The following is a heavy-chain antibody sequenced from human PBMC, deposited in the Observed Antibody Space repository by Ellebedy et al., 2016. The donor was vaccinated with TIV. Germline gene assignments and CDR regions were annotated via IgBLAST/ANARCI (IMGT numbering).Heavy chain of an antibody. CDR1: GFVFDTYR. CDR2: ISSSSTYI. D-gene: IGHD1-1*01. J-gene: IGHJ4*02. CDR3: ARDQATYS. Sequence: GESLKISCAASGFVFDTYRMNWVRQAPGKGLEWVSSISSSSTYIYYADSVKGRFTISRDNAKNSLYLQMNSLTAEDTAVYYCARDQATYSWGQGTLVTVSS. V-gene: IGHV3-21*01.